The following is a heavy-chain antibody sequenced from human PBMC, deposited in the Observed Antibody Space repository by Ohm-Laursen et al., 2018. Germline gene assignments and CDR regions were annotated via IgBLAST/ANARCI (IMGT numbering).Heavy chain of an antibody. J-gene: IGHJ4*02. D-gene: IGHD3-22*01. Sequence: SLRLSCSASGFTFSSYAMSWVRQAPGKGLEWVSAISGSGGNTYYADSVKGRFTISRDNSKNTVYLQMNSLRAEDTAVYYCAKDLAYYDGSGYKAFDYWGQGTLVTVSS. CDR3: AKDLAYYDGSGYKAFDY. V-gene: IGHV3-23*01. CDR1: GFTFSSYA. CDR2: ISGSGGNT.